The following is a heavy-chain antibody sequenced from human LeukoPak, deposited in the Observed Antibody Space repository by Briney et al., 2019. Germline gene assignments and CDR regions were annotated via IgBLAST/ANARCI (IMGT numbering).Heavy chain of an antibody. CDR3: ARRNSGTYYGLFDP. CDR1: AGSVSNGNDY. CDR2: IYYTGNT. D-gene: IGHD1-26*01. Sequence: PSETLSLTCTVSAGSVSNGNDYWAWICQPPGKGPESIGSIYYTGNTYYNPSLKSRVTMSVDTSKNQFSLKLSSVTAADSAVYYCARRNSGTYYGLFDPWGQGTLVIVSS. V-gene: IGHV4-39*01. J-gene: IGHJ5*02.